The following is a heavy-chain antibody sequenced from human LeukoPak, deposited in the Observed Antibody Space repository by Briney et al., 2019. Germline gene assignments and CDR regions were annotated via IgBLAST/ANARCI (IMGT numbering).Heavy chain of an antibody. CDR1: GYTFTGYY. D-gene: IGHD3-3*01. CDR2: INPNSGGT. CDR3: ARAATFWSGYYYGY. V-gene: IGHV1-2*02. J-gene: IGHJ4*02. Sequence: ASVKVSCKASGYTFTGYYMHWVRQAPGQGLEWMGWINPNSGGTNYAQKFQGRVTMTRNTSISTAYMELSSLRSEDTAVYYCARAATFWSGYYYGYWGQGTLVTVSS.